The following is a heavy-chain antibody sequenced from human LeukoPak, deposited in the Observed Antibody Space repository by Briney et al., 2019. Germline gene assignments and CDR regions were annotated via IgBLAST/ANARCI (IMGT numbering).Heavy chain of an antibody. D-gene: IGHD3-3*02. J-gene: IGHJ3*02. V-gene: IGHV3-33*01. CDR1: GFTFSSNG. CDR3: AREISRTGAFDI. Sequence: GGSLRLSCAASGFTFSSNGMRWVRQAPGKGLEWVAVIWYDGSNKYYADSVKGRFTISRDNSKNTLYLQMNSLRAEDTAVYYCAREISRTGAFDIWGRGTMVTVSS. CDR2: IWYDGSNK.